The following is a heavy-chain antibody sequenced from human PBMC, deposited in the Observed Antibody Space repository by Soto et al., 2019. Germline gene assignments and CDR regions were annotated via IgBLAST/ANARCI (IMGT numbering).Heavy chain of an antibody. J-gene: IGHJ4*02. D-gene: IGHD5-18*01. CDR2: IGGYKGNT. V-gene: IGHV1-18*01. Sequence: QVQLVQSGAEAREPGASVKVSCKASGYTFTNYGVSWVRQAPGRGLEWMGWIGGYKGNTNYAQKLQGRVTLTTDTSTSTAYMELRSLRSDDTAVYYCAPHTLDTGMPSGYWGQGTLVTVSS. CDR3: APHTLDTGMPSGY. CDR1: GYTFTNYG.